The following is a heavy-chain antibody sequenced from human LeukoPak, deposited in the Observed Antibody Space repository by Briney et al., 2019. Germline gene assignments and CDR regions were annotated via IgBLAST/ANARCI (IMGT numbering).Heavy chain of an antibody. V-gene: IGHV4-38-2*02. CDR3: ARLAWGRLDY. J-gene: IGHJ4*02. CDR2: IYQSGST. D-gene: IGHD7-27*01. Sequence: PSETLSLTCSVSGYSISSGYYWGWIRQPPGKGPEWIGSIYQSGSTYYNPSLKSRVTISVDTSKNQFSLKLSSVTAADTAVYYCARLAWGRLDYWGQGTLVTVPS. CDR1: GYSISSGYY.